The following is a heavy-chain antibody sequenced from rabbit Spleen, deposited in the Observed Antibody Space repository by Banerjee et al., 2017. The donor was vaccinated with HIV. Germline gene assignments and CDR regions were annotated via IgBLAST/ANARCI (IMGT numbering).Heavy chain of an antibody. Sequence: QEQLEESGGGLVQPEGSLTLTCTASGFSFSSSYWICWVRQAPGKGLEWIGCIVTGSGSTNYASWAKGRSTVSKTSSTTVTLQMTSLTAADTATYFCARDRGGSGWYKLNLWGPGTLVPS. CDR2: IVTGSGST. J-gene: IGHJ4*01. CDR1: GFSFSSSYW. V-gene: IGHV1S45*01. D-gene: IGHD1-1*01. CDR3: ARDRGGSGWYKLNL.